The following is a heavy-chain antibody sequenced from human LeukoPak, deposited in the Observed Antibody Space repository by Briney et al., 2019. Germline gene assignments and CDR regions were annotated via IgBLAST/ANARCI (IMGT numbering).Heavy chain of an antibody. Sequence: GGSLRLSCAASGFTFSSYAMNWVRQAPGKGLEWVSAISGSGGSTYYADSVKGRFTISRDNSKNTLYLQMNSPRAEDTAVYYCAKPGSSGWTPFDYWGQGTLVTVSS. CDR1: GFTFSSYA. V-gene: IGHV3-23*01. D-gene: IGHD6-19*01. CDR2: ISGSGGST. CDR3: AKPGSSGWTPFDY. J-gene: IGHJ4*02.